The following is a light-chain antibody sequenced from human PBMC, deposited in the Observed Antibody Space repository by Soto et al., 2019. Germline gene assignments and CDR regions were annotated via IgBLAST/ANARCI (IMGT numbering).Light chain of an antibody. Sequence: EMVLTQSPATLSLSPGERATLSCRASQSVNNNLAWYQQKPGQAPRLLNYDASNRATGIPARFSGTGAGTDFTLTISRLEPEDFAVYCSQQRDEWPLTFGGGTKGEIK. CDR2: DAS. V-gene: IGKV3-11*01. J-gene: IGKJ4*01. CDR3: QQRDEWPLT. CDR1: QSVNNN.